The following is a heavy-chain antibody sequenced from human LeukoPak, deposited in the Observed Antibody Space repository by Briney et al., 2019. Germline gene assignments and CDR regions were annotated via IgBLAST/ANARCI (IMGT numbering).Heavy chain of an antibody. J-gene: IGHJ3*02. V-gene: IGHV2-5*02. Sequence: PTLVXPTXTLTLTCTFSGFSLRTSGGGVGWIRQPPGKALEWLALIYWDDDKRYSPSLKSRLAITKDTSKNQVVLTMTNMDPVDTATYYCAHRGPGSYLGFAFDIWGQGTMVTVSS. CDR2: IYWDDDK. CDR3: AHRGPGSYLGFAFDI. D-gene: IGHD3-10*01. CDR1: GFSLRTSGGG.